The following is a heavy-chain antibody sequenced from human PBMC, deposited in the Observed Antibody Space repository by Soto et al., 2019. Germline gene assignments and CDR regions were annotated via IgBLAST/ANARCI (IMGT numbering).Heavy chain of an antibody. V-gene: IGHV4-59*01. J-gene: IGHJ6*02. D-gene: IGHD5-12*01. Sequence: KPSETLSLTCTVSGGSISSYYWSWIRQPPGKGLEWIGYIYYSGSTNYNPSLKSRVTISVDTSKNQFSLKLSSVTAADTAVYYCARGWLRLKNYYYYGMDVWGQGTTVTVSS. CDR3: ARGWLRLKNYYYYGMDV. CDR2: IYYSGST. CDR1: GGSISSYY.